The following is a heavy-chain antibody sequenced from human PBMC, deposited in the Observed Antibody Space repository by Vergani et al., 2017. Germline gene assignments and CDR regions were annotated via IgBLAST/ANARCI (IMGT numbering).Heavy chain of an antibody. Sequence: QVQLVESGGGLVKPGGSLRLSCAASGFTFSDYYMSWIRQAPGKGLEWVSYISSSSSYTNYADSVKGRFTISRDNAKNSLYLQMNSLRAGDTAVYYCARPDYYDSSGYYNYWGQGTLVTVSS. CDR3: ARPDYYDSSGYYNY. CDR1: GFTFSDYY. J-gene: IGHJ4*02. CDR2: ISSSSSYT. V-gene: IGHV3-11*05. D-gene: IGHD3-22*01.